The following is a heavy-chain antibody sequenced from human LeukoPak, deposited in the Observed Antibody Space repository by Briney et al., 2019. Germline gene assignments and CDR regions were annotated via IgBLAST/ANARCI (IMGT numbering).Heavy chain of an antibody. CDR3: ARHSSGYY. CDR2: IKEDGSEK. D-gene: IGHD3-22*01. CDR1: EFSFETYW. Sequence: GGSLRLSCVALEFSFETYWVSWVRQAPGKGLEWVANIKEDGSEKYYVDSVKGRFTISRDNAKNSLYLQMNSLRAEDTAVYYCARHSSGYYWGQGTLVAVSS. V-gene: IGHV3-7*01. J-gene: IGHJ4*02.